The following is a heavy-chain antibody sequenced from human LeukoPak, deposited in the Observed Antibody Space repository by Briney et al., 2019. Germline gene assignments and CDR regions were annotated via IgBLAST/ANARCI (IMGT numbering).Heavy chain of an antibody. CDR1: GRSISSGGYY. D-gene: IGHD4-17*01. CDR3: ARTTVTTFYYYGMDV. J-gene: IGHJ6*02. CDR2: IYYSGST. V-gene: IGHV4-31*03. Sequence: PSETLSLTCTISGRSISSGGYYWSLIRKHPGKGLEWLGYIYYSGSTYYNSSLKSRVTISVDTSKNPFSLKLSSVTAADTAVYYCARTTVTTFYYYGMDVWGQGTTVTVSS.